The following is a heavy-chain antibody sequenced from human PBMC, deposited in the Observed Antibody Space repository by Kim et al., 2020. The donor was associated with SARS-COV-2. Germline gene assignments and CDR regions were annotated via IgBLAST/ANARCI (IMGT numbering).Heavy chain of an antibody. Sequence: GGSLRLSCAASGFTFSTFSIHWVRQAPGKGLEWVAGISYDGTNKYYTDSVKGRFTISRDNSKNTLYLQMNSLGAEDTAVYYCARGGYFDWFTLDWWGQGTLVTVSS. CDR2: ISYDGTNK. D-gene: IGHD3-9*01. CDR1: GFTFSTFS. V-gene: IGHV3-30*04. J-gene: IGHJ4*02. CDR3: ARGGYFDWFTLDW.